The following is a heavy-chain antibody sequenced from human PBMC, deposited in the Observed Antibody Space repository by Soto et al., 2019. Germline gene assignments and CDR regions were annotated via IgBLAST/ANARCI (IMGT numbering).Heavy chain of an antibody. Sequence: GGSLRLSCAASGFTFSSYAMSWVRQAPGKGLEWVSAISGSGGSTYYADSVKGRFTISRDNSKNTLYLQMNSLRAEDTAVYYCAKGLSSTSCCPIDYWGQGTLVTVSS. V-gene: IGHV3-23*01. D-gene: IGHD2-2*01. CDR3: AKGLSSTSCCPIDY. CDR1: GFTFSSYA. CDR2: ISGSGGST. J-gene: IGHJ4*02.